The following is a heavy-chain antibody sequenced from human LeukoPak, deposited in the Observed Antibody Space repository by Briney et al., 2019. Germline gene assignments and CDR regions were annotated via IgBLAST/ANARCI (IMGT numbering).Heavy chain of an antibody. Sequence: SETLSLTCAVYGGSFSGYYWSWIRQPPGKGLEWIGEINHSGSTNYNPSLKSRVTISVDTSKNQFSLKLSSVTAADTAVYYCARSMAVAVPRYLNLWARATLVTVS. J-gene: IGHJ2*01. D-gene: IGHD6-19*01. CDR2: INHSGST. CDR1: GGSFSGYY. V-gene: IGHV4-34*01. CDR3: ARSMAVAVPRYLNL.